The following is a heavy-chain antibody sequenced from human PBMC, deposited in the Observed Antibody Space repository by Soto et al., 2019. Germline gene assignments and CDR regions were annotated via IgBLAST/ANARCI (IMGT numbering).Heavy chain of an antibody. Sequence: ASVKVSCKVSGYTLTELSMHWVRQAPGKGLEWMGGFDPEDGETIYAQKFQGRVTMTEDTSTDTAYMELSSLRSEDTAVYHCATGTYDSSGYYGAYGMDVWGQGTTVTVSS. J-gene: IGHJ6*02. CDR3: ATGTYDSSGYYGAYGMDV. CDR2: FDPEDGET. CDR1: GYTLTELS. D-gene: IGHD3-22*01. V-gene: IGHV1-24*01.